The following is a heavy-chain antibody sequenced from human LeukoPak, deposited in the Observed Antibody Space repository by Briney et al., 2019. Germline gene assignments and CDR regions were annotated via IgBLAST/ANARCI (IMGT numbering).Heavy chain of an antibody. CDR3: ARGTYYYEF. D-gene: IGHD3-16*01. J-gene: IGHJ4*02. V-gene: IGHV3-7*04. Sequence: GGSLRLSCAASGFALGSYGMHWVRQAPGKGLEWVAYMNQLGNEKNYLDSVKGRFTISRDNAKNSLYLQMTSLRAEDTAVYYCARGTYYYEFWGQGTLVTVSS. CDR2: MNQLGNEK. CDR1: GFALGSYG.